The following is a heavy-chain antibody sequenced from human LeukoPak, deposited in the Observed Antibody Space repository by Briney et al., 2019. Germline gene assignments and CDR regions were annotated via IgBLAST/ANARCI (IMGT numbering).Heavy chain of an antibody. CDR3: AREVPGGAVVDY. Sequence: ASVKVSCKASGYTFTSHYMHWVRQAPGQGLEWMGIINPSGGSTSYAQKFQGRVTMTRDTSTSTVYMELSSLRSEDTAVYYCAREVPGGAVVDYWGQGTLVTVSS. CDR2: INPSGGST. CDR1: GYTFTSHY. J-gene: IGHJ4*02. V-gene: IGHV1-46*01. D-gene: IGHD4-23*01.